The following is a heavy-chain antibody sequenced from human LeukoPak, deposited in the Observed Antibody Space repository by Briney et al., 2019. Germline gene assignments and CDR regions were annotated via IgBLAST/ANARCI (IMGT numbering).Heavy chain of an antibody. V-gene: IGHV3-23*01. CDR3: AKALRHCSSTSSYRAPERALFDY. J-gene: IGHJ4*02. CDR1: GFTFSTYA. D-gene: IGHD2-2*01. Sequence: PGGSLRLSCAASGFTFSTYAMSWVRQAPGKGLEWVSAISGSGSTTYYTDSVKGRFTISRDNSKNTLYLQTNSLRAEDTAVYYCAKALRHCSSTSSYRAPERALFDYWGQGTLVTVSS. CDR2: ISGSGSTT.